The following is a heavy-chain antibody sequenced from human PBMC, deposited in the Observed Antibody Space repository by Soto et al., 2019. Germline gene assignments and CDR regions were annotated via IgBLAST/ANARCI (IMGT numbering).Heavy chain of an antibody. CDR3: ARDGIVPYSEY. CDR2: FYYSVST. CDR1: GGAISSYY. Sequence: SETLSLTCTVSGGAISSYYWSWIRQPPGKGLEGIGHFYYSVSTNYNPSLKSRVTISVYTSKNQFSLKLSSVTAADTAVYYCARDGIVPYSEYWGQDTLVTISS. V-gene: IGHV4-59*01. J-gene: IGHJ4*02. D-gene: IGHD1-26*01.